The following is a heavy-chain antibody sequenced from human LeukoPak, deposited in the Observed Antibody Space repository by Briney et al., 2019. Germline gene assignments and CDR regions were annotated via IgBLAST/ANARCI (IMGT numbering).Heavy chain of an antibody. V-gene: IGHV3-30*03. CDR3: AIVGATTQGSEFDY. D-gene: IGHD1-26*01. CDR1: GFTFSNYG. Sequence: PGGSLRLSCAASGFTFSNYGMHWVRQTPGKGLEWLTVISYDGSNKYYADSVKGRFTISRDNSKNTLYLQMNSLRAEDTAVYYCAIVGATTQGSEFDYWGQGTLVTVSS. CDR2: ISYDGSNK. J-gene: IGHJ4*02.